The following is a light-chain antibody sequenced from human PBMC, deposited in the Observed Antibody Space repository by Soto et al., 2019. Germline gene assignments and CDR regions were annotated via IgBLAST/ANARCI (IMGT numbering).Light chain of an antibody. Sequence: DIQMTQSPSSLSASVGDRVNITCRASQAFSNYLTWYQQKPGKPPKRLIYAASNLHSGVPSRFSGSGSGTEFTLTISILQPGDFATYYCLQHNSFPWTFGQGTKVEI. CDR1: QAFSNY. CDR3: LQHNSFPWT. V-gene: IGKV1-17*01. CDR2: AAS. J-gene: IGKJ1*01.